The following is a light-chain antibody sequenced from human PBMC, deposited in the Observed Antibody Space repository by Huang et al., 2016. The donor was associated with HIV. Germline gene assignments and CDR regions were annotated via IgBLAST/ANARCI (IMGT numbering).Light chain of an antibody. J-gene: IGKJ2*01. Sequence: EIVLTQSPATLSLSPGERATLSCRASQSVSSYIAWYPPKPGHAPRLLIYAASNRASGIPARFSCSGSGTYFTRTTSSLEPEAFAVYYCQQRSNWPRMYTFGQGTKLEIK. CDR3: QQRSNWPRMYT. V-gene: IGKV3-11*01. CDR1: QSVSSY. CDR2: AAS.